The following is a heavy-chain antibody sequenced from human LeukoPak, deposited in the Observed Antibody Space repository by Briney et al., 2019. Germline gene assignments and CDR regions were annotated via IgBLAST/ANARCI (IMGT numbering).Heavy chain of an antibody. J-gene: IGHJ4*02. CDR1: GFTLSSYW. D-gene: IGHD5-24*01. V-gene: IGHV3-7*01. Sequence: GGSLRLSCAASGFTLSSYWMSWVRQAPGKGLEWVANIKQDGREIYYVDSVKGRFTISRDNAKNSLYLQMNSLRAEDTAVYYCARETRVRWTDYWGQGILVTVSS. CDR2: IKQDGREI. CDR3: ARETRVRWTDY.